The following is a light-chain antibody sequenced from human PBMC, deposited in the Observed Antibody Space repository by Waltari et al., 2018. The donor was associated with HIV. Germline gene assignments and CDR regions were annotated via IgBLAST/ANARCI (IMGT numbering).Light chain of an antibody. J-gene: IGLJ1*01. CDR2: DKN. Sequence: QSVLTKPPSVSAAPGQKVTISCSGSSSNIGNNYVSWYQQLPGTAPKLLIYDKNSRPSVIPARFSGSQSGTSATLGITGLQTGDEADYYCGTWDSSLSAYVFGTGTKVTVL. CDR1: SSNIGNNY. CDR3: GTWDSSLSAYV. V-gene: IGLV1-51*01.